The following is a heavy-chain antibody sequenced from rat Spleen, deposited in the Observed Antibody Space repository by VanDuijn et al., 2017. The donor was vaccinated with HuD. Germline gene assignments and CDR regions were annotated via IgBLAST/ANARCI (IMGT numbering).Heavy chain of an antibody. V-gene: IGHV5-25*01. CDR1: GFTFSNYY. J-gene: IGHJ2*01. CDR2: ISNGDGNS. D-gene: IGHD1-1*01. Sequence: EVQLVESGGGLVQPGRSLKLSCAASGFTFSNYYMAWVRQAPTKGLEWVASISNGDGNSYYRDSVKGRFTISRDNAKSTLYLQMDSLRSEDTATYFCARRASITTVASWFDYWGQGVMVTVSS. CDR3: ARRASITTVASWFDY.